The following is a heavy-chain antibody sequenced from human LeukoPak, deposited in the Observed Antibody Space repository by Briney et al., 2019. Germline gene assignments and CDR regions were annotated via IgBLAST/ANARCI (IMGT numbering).Heavy chain of an antibody. J-gene: IGHJ4*02. D-gene: IGHD1-26*01. CDR2: ISGSGRST. CDR1: GFTFSSYA. Sequence: PGGSLRLSCAASGFTFSSYAMSWVRQTPGKGLEWVSAISGSGRSTYYADSVKGRFTISRDTSQSTLYLQMSSLRADDTAVYYCAEGKPGGSYFSPFDYWGQGTLVTVSS. CDR3: AEGKPGGSYFSPFDY. V-gene: IGHV3-23*01.